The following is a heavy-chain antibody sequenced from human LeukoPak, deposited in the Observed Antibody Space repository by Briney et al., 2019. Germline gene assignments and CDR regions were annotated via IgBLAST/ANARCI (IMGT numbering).Heavy chain of an antibody. J-gene: IGHJ3*02. CDR2: LWYDGSNK. CDR1: GFTFSNYA. CDR3: ASASEYSTNWYGAFDI. Sequence: GRSLRLSCAASGFTFSNYAMHWVRQAPGKGLEWVALLWYDGSNKFYADSVKGRFTISRDNSKNTLSLQMNSLRVEDTAVYYCASASEYSTNWYGAFDIWGQGTMVTVSS. D-gene: IGHD6-13*01. V-gene: IGHV3-33*01.